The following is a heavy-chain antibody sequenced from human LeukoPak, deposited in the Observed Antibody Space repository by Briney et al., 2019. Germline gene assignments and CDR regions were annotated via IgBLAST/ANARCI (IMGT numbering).Heavy chain of an antibody. Sequence: GGCLRLSCAASGFTFSNYAMSWVRQAPGKGLEWVSGVTGSGGSTYSADSVKGRFTISRDNSKNTLYLQMSSLRAEDTALYYCAKEGRSGAGSGNYYPHAFDIWGQGTMVTVSS. CDR1: GFTFSNYA. V-gene: IGHV3-23*01. CDR3: AKEGRSGAGSGNYYPHAFDI. CDR2: VTGSGGST. J-gene: IGHJ3*02. D-gene: IGHD3-10*01.